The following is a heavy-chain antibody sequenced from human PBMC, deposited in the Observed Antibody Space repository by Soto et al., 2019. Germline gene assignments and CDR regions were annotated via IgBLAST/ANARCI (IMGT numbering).Heavy chain of an antibody. CDR3: AATNYYDSSGPSPDHI. CDR2: IVVGSGNT. Sequence: SVKVSCKASGFTFTSSAVQCVRQARGQRLEWIGWIVVGSGNTNYAQKFQERVTITRDMSTSTAYMELSSLRSEDTAVYYCAATNYYDSSGPSPDHIWGQGTMVTVSS. J-gene: IGHJ3*02. V-gene: IGHV1-58*01. D-gene: IGHD3-22*01. CDR1: GFTFTSSA.